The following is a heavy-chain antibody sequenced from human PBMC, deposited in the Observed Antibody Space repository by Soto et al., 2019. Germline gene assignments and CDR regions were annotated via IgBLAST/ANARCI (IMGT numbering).Heavy chain of an antibody. Sequence: RLSCAASGFTFSSYAMHWVRQAPGKGLEWVAVISYDGSNKYYADSVKGRFTISRDNSKNTLYLQMNSLRAEDTAVYYCAREGQLELSHWGDDFDIWGQGTMVTVSS. J-gene: IGHJ3*02. CDR1: GFTFSSYA. CDR2: ISYDGSNK. V-gene: IGHV3-30-3*01. D-gene: IGHD1-1*01. CDR3: AREGQLELSHWGDDFDI.